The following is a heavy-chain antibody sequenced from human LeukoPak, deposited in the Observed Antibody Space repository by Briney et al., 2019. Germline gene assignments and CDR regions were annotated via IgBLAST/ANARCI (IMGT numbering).Heavy chain of an antibody. CDR3: ATVKRYYYDSSGYNPFDY. CDR1: GSTLTELS. Sequence: GASVKVSCKVSGSTLTELSMHWVRQAPGKGLEWMGGFDPEDGETIYAQKFQGRVTMTEDTSTDTAYMELSSLRSEDTAVYYCATVKRYYYDSSGYNPFDYWGQGTLVTVSS. V-gene: IGHV1-24*01. D-gene: IGHD3-22*01. CDR2: FDPEDGET. J-gene: IGHJ4*02.